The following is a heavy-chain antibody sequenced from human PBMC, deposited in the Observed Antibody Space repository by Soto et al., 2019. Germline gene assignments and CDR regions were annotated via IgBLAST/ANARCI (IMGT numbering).Heavy chain of an antibody. Sequence: QVQLVQSGAEVKKPGASVKVSCKVSGYTLTELSMHWVRQAPGKGLEWMGGFDPEDGETIYAQKFQGRVTMTEDTSTDTAYMELSSLRSEDTAVYYCATVLYSSSWYGCYFVYWGQGTLVTVSS. V-gene: IGHV1-24*01. CDR2: FDPEDGET. CDR1: GYTLTELS. J-gene: IGHJ4*02. CDR3: ATVLYSSSWYGCYFVY. D-gene: IGHD6-13*01.